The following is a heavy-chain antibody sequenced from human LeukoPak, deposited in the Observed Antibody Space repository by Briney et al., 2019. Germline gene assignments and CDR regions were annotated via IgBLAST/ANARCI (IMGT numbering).Heavy chain of an antibody. V-gene: IGHV3-9*01. Sequence: PGGSPRLSCAASGFTFDDYAMHWVRQAPGKGLEWVSGISWNSGSIGYADSVKGRFTISRDNAKNSLYLQMNSLRAEDTALYYCAKGIWFGEPHGPHRGMDVWGQGTTVTVSS. CDR2: ISWNSGSI. CDR1: GFTFDDYA. J-gene: IGHJ6*02. D-gene: IGHD3-10*01. CDR3: AKGIWFGEPHGPHRGMDV.